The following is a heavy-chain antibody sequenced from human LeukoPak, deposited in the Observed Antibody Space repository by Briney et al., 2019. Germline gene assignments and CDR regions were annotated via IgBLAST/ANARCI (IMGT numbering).Heavy chain of an antibody. J-gene: IGHJ4*02. D-gene: IGHD3-22*01. CDR2: ISAYNGNT. CDR1: GYTFTSYG. V-gene: IGHV1-18*01. Sequence: ASVKVSCKASGYTFTSYGISWVRQAPGQGLQWMGWISAYNGNTNYAQKLQGGVTMTTDTSTSTAYMELRSLRSDDTAVYYCATDQPYYYDSSGYSFDYWGQGTLVTVSS. CDR3: ATDQPYYYDSSGYSFDY.